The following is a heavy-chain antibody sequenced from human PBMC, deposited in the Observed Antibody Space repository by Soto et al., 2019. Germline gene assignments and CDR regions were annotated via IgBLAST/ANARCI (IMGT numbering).Heavy chain of an antibody. Sequence: GGSLRLSCTASEITLNIYWMHWIRQAPGKGLVWVSRTNPESTTLTYADSVTGRFTISRDSAKNTLYLQMNGLSAEDTAIYYCTKDTFGAWDSCGQGTMVTVYS. CDR3: TKDTFGAWDS. CDR1: EITLNIYW. V-gene: IGHV3-74*01. J-gene: IGHJ4*02. CDR2: TNPESTTL. D-gene: IGHD3-10*01.